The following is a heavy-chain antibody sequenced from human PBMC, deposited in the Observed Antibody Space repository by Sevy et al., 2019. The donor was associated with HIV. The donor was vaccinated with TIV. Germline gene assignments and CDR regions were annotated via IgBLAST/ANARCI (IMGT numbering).Heavy chain of an antibody. V-gene: IGHV3-23*01. CDR1: GFTFSSYA. J-gene: IGHJ4*02. D-gene: IGHD5-12*01. Sequence: GGSLRLSCAASGFTFSSYAMSWVRQAPGKGLEWVSAISGSGGSTYYADSVKGRFTISRDNSKNTLYLQMNSLRAEDTAVYYGASVSSRRDGYNSVWGQGTLVTVSS. CDR3: ASVSSRRDGYNSV. CDR2: ISGSGGST.